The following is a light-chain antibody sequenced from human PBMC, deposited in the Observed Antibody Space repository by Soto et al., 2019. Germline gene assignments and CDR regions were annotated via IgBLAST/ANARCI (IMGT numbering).Light chain of an antibody. CDR2: GAS. V-gene: IGKV3-15*01. CDR1: QTVTSN. CDR3: QQYNDWPLT. J-gene: IGKJ1*01. Sequence: EVVMAQSPATLSVSPGERATLSCRASQTVTSNLAWYQQKPGQAPRLLIYGASTGATGIPARFSGSGSGTEFTLTISSLQSEDFAVYYCQQYNDWPLTFGQGTK.